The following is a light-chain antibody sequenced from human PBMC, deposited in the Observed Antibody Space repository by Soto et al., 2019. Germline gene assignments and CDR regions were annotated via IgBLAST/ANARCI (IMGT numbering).Light chain of an antibody. J-gene: IGKJ4*01. CDR3: QQYNSHS. CDR1: QNIFTW. V-gene: IGKV1-5*01. CDR2: DAS. Sequence: DIQMTQSPSTLSASVGDTVTITCRASQNIFTWLAWYQHKPGKAPKLLMYDASILESGVPSRFSGSGTGTDFIFTISSLQADDFATYYCQQYNSHSFGGGTKVQLK.